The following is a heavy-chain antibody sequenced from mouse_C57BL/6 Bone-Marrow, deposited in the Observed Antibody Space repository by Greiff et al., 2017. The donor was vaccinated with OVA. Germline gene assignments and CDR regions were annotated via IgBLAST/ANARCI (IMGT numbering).Heavy chain of an antibody. CDR3: ARRIYYGNLYYFDY. D-gene: IGHD2-1*01. J-gene: IGHJ2*01. V-gene: IGHV1-69*01. Sequence: QVHVKQPGAELVMPGASVKLSCKASGYTFTSYWMHWVKQRPGQGLEWIGEIDPSDSYTNYNQKFKGKSTLTVDKSSSTAYMQLSSLTSEDSAVYYCARRIYYGNLYYFDYWGQGTTLTVSS. CDR1: GYTFTSYW. CDR2: IDPSDSYT.